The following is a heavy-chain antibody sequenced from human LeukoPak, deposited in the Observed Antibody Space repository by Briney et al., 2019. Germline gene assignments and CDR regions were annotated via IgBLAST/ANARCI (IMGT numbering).Heavy chain of an antibody. Sequence: GGSLRLSCAASGFTFSSYAMHWGRQAPGKGLEYVSAISSNGGSTDYANSVKGRFTISRDNSKNTLYLQMGSLRAEDMAVYYCARRYSSSWSLDYWGQGTLVTVSS. CDR1: GFTFSSYA. CDR3: ARRYSSSWSLDY. CDR2: ISSNGGST. D-gene: IGHD6-13*01. V-gene: IGHV3-64*01. J-gene: IGHJ4*02.